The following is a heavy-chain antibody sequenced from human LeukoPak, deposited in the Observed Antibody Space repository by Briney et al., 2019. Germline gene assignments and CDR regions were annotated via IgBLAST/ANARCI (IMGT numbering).Heavy chain of an antibody. D-gene: IGHD3-10*01. J-gene: IGHJ4*02. CDR3: AKDMYGSGTTEPPLPYYFDY. CDR2: ISFDGSNK. V-gene: IGHV3-30*01. CDR1: GFTFDNYA. Sequence: PGRSLRLSCAASGFTFDNYAIHWVRQAPGKGLQWVAVISFDGSNKYYADSVKGRFTISRDNSKNTLYLQMNSLRAEDTAVYYCAKDMYGSGTTEPPLPYYFDYWGQGTLVTVSS.